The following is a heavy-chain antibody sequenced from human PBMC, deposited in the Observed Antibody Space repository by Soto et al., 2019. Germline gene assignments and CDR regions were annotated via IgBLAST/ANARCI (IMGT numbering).Heavy chain of an antibody. J-gene: IGHJ6*02. Sequence: SVKVSCKASGFTFTSSAVQWVRQARGQRLEWIGWIVVGSGNTNYAQKFQERVTITRDMSTSTAYMELSSLRSEDTAVYYCAAGKAYYYGSGSYRPYYYYGMDVWGQGTTVTVSS. D-gene: IGHD3-10*01. CDR1: GFTFTSSA. CDR2: IVVGSGNT. CDR3: AAGKAYYYGSGSYRPYYYYGMDV. V-gene: IGHV1-58*01.